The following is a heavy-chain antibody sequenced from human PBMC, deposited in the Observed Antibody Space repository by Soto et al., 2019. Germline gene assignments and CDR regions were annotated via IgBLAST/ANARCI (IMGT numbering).Heavy chain of an antibody. CDR1: GGSISSSNW. D-gene: IGHD3-10*01. Sequence: PSETLSLTCTVSGGSISSSNWWSWVRQPPGKGLEWIGEIYHSGSTNYNPSLKSRVTISVDKSKNQFSLKLSSVTAADTAVYYCARGTMVRYYYGMDVWGQGTTVTVSS. CDR3: ARGTMVRYYYGMDV. J-gene: IGHJ6*02. CDR2: IYHSGST. V-gene: IGHV4-4*02.